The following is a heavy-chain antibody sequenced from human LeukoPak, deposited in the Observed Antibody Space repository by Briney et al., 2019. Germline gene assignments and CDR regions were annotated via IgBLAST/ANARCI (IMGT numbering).Heavy chain of an antibody. CDR2: IYTSGST. CDR3: ARDHYYDSSGYPLGYYYYGMVV. Sequence: SETLSLTCTVSGGSISSNYWSWIRQPAGKGLEWIGRIYTSGSTNYNPSLKSRVTMSVDTSKNQFSLKVSSVTAADTAVYYCARDHYYDSSGYPLGYYYYGMVVWGQGTTVTVSS. CDR1: GGSISSNY. J-gene: IGHJ6*02. V-gene: IGHV4-4*07. D-gene: IGHD3-22*01.